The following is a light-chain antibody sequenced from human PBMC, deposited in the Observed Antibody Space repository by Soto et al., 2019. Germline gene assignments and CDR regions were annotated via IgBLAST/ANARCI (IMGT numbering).Light chain of an antibody. CDR2: EGS. CDR3: CPFARGSSYV. CDR1: SSDVGSYNL. J-gene: IGLJ1*01. Sequence: QSVLTQPASVSGSPGQSITISCTGTSSDVGSYNLVSWYQQHPGKAPKLIISEGSERPSGVSTRFSGSKSGNTASLTISGLQAEDEADYYCCPFARGSSYVFGTGTKVTVL. V-gene: IGLV2-23*01.